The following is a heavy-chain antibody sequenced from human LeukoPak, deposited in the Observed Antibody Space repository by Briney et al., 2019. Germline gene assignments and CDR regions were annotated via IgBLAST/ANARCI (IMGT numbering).Heavy chain of an antibody. V-gene: IGHV4-34*01. D-gene: IGHD6-13*01. CDR2: INHSGST. CDR1: GGSFSGYY. Sequence: SETLSLTCAVYGGSFSGYYWSWIRQPPGKGLEWIGEINHSGSTNYNPSLKSRVTISVDTSKNQFSLKLSSVTAADTAVYYCARLEAANLAFDIWGQGTMVTVSS. CDR3: ARLEAANLAFDI. J-gene: IGHJ3*02.